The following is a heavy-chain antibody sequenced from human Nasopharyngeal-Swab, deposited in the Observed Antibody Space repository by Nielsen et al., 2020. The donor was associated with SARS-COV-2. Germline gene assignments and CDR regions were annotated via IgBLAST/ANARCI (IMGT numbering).Heavy chain of an antibody. D-gene: IGHD1-14*01. V-gene: IGHV1-24*01. CDR1: GYSLTELS. Sequence: ASVKVSCKVSGYSLTELSLHWVRQAPGKGLEWMGGFDPGDGETVFAQKFQGRVIMTVDTSTDTAYMELSSLRSEDTAVYYCASRGGDTSTGVKDWGQGTLVTVSS. CDR2: FDPGDGET. J-gene: IGHJ4*02. CDR3: ASRGGDTSTGVKD.